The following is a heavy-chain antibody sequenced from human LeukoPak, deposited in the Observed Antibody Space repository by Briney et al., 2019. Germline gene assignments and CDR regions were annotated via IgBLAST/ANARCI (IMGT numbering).Heavy chain of an antibody. CDR3: ASGLCSSTSCSDY. CDR1: GGSISSGDYY. V-gene: IGHV4-30-4*08. Sequence: SETLSLTCTVSGGSISSGDYYWSWIRQPPGKGLEWIGYIYYSGSTYYNPSLTSRVTISVDTSKNQFSLKLSSVTAADTAVYYCASGLCSSTSCSDYWGQGTLVTVSS. CDR2: IYYSGST. D-gene: IGHD2-2*01. J-gene: IGHJ4*02.